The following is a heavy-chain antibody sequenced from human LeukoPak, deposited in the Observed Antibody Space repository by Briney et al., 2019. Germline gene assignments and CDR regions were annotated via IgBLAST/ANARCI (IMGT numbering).Heavy chain of an antibody. V-gene: IGHV1-18*04. CDR3: ARDAPGEDSSSWYTNLYYYYYYMDV. CDR2: ISAYNGNT. Sequence: ASVKVSCKTSGYRFTGYYMHWVRQAPGQGLEWMGWISAYNGNTNYAQKLQGRVTMTTDTSTSTAYMELRSLRSDDTAVYYCARDAPGEDSSSWYTNLYYYYYYMDVWGKGTTVTVSS. J-gene: IGHJ6*03. D-gene: IGHD6-13*01. CDR1: GYRFTGYY.